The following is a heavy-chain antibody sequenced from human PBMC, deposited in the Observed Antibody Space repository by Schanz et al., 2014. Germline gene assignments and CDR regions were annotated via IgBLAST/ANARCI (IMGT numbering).Heavy chain of an antibody. Sequence: EVQLVESGGGVVRPGGSLRLSCAASGFTFSSYTMNWVRQAPGKGLEWISYISFSGNTIYYADSVKGRFTISRDNAKNSVFLQMNRLRAEDTAVYYCAKSKSQLPLFDYWGQGTLVAVSS. CDR2: ISFSGNTI. CDR1: GFTFSSYT. CDR3: AKSKSQLPLFDY. D-gene: IGHD2-21*01. V-gene: IGHV3-48*01. J-gene: IGHJ4*02.